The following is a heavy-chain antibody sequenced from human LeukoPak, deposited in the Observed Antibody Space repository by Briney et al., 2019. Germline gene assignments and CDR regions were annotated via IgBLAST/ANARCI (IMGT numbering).Heavy chain of an antibody. D-gene: IGHD2-15*01. J-gene: IGHJ4*02. V-gene: IGHV5-51*01. CDR1: GYTFSSHW. Sequence: GESLKISCKASGYTFSSHWIGWVRQMPGKGLEWMGIIYPGDPDTRYSPSFAGQVTISADKSISTAYLHWSSLKASDTAMYYCARHLLGEAYSMDYWGQGTLVTVSS. CDR3: ARHLLGEAYSMDY. CDR2: IYPGDPDT.